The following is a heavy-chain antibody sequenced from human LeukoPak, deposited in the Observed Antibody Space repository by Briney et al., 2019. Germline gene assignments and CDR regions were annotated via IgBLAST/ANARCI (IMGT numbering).Heavy chain of an antibody. Sequence: PSETLSLTCAVSGYSISSGYYWGWIRQPPGKGLEWIGSIYHSGSTYYNQSLKSRVTISVDTSKNQFSLKLSSVTAADTAVYYCARQEGYYDFWSGIDYWGQGTLVTVSS. CDR1: GYSISSGYY. CDR2: IYHSGST. CDR3: ARQEGYYDFWSGIDY. V-gene: IGHV4-38-2*01. D-gene: IGHD3-3*01. J-gene: IGHJ4*02.